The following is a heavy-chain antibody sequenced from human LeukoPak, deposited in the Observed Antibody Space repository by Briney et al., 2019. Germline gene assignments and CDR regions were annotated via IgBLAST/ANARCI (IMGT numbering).Heavy chain of an antibody. D-gene: IGHD4/OR15-4a*01. CDR2: IYSDNT. V-gene: IGHV3-53*01. CDR1: GFTVSSNS. J-gene: IGHJ4*02. Sequence: GGSLRLSCTVSGFTVSSNSMSWVRQAPGKGLEWVSFIYSDNTHYSDSVKGRFTITRDNSKNTLYLQMNSLRAEDTAVYYCARRAGAYSHPYDYWGQGTLVTVSS. CDR3: ARRAGAYSHPYDY.